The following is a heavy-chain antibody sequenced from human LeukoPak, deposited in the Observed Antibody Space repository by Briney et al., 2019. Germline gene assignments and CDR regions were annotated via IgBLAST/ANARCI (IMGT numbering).Heavy chain of an antibody. Sequence: PGTSLRLSCAASGFIFSRFPMHWVRQAPGKGLEWVAVISYDGSNKYYADSVKGRFTISRDNSKNTLYLQMNSLRAEDTAVYYCARDWDYYDSTPDYWGQGTLVTVSS. V-gene: IGHV3-30-3*01. D-gene: IGHD3-22*01. CDR3: ARDWDYYDSTPDY. CDR1: GFIFSRFP. CDR2: ISYDGSNK. J-gene: IGHJ4*02.